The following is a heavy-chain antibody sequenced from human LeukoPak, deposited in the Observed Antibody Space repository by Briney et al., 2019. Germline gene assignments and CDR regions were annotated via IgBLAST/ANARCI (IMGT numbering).Heavy chain of an antibody. V-gene: IGHV3-53*01. Sequence: QPGGSLRLSCAVSGFTVSSNYMNWVRQAPGKGLEWVSVIYRDGSTYYTESVKGRFTISRDNSKNTLHLQMNSLRVEDTAVYYCARGSGDGDYTPDMNVWGKGTTVIVSS. CDR2: IYRDGST. CDR1: GFTVSSNY. CDR3: ARGSGDGDYTPDMNV. J-gene: IGHJ6*03. D-gene: IGHD2-21*02.